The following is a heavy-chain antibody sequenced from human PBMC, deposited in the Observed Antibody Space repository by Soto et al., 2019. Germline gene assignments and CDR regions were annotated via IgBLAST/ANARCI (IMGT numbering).Heavy chain of an antibody. V-gene: IGHV3-7*01. D-gene: IGHD3-10*01. CDR1: GFSFSVFW. J-gene: IGHJ3*01. Sequence: GGSLRLSCAASGFSFSVFWMSWVRQAPGTGLEWVANIKHDGSEKQYVDSVKGRFTISRDNAKNSLYLQMNSLRAEDTAIYYCARDYYYGSGTGTFDFWGQGTMVTVSS. CDR3: ARDYYYGSGTGTFDF. CDR2: IKHDGSEK.